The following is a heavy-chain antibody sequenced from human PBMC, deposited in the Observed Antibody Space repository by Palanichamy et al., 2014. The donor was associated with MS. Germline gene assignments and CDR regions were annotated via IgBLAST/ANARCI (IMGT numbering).Heavy chain of an antibody. CDR1: IHFSSYA. CDR2: ISYDGSNK. Sequence: QVQLVEVWGRRGPAWEVPETLLCSLWIHFSSYAMHWVRQAPGKGLEWVAVISYDGSNKYYADSVKGRLTISRDNSKNTLYLQMNSLRAEDTAVYYCARDGRSCSSSSEGFDYWGQGTLVTVSS. CDR3: ARDGRSCSSSSEGFDY. V-gene: IGHV3-30-3*01. J-gene: IGHJ4*02. D-gene: IGHD6-6*01.